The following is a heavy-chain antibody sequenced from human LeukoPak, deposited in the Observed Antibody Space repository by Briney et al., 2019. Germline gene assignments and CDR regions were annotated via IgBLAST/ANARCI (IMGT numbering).Heavy chain of an antibody. D-gene: IGHD3-16*01. CDR1: GFTFSSYA. CDR2: ISSSSSYI. Sequence: GGSLRLSCAASGFTFSSYAMSWVRQAPGKGLEWVSSISSSSSYIYYADSVKGRFTISRDNAKNSLYLQMNSLRAEDTAVYYCNKDQEGGLDSWGQGTLVTVSS. CDR3: NKDQEGGLDS. V-gene: IGHV3-21*01. J-gene: IGHJ5*02.